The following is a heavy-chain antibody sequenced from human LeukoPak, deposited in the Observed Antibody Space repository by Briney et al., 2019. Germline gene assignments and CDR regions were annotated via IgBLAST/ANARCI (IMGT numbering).Heavy chain of an antibody. D-gene: IGHD3-10*01. J-gene: IGHJ6*02. CDR3: ARDGLGYRGGSGSYYTNYYYYGMDV. CDR2: ISSSSSTI. CDR1: GFTFSSYS. Sequence: TGGSLRLSCAASGFTFSSYSMKWVRQAPGKGLEWVSYISSSSSTIYYADSVKGRFTISRDNAKNSLYLQMNSLRAEDTAVYYCARDGLGYRGGSGSYYTNYYYYGMDVWGQGTTVTVSS. V-gene: IGHV3-48*04.